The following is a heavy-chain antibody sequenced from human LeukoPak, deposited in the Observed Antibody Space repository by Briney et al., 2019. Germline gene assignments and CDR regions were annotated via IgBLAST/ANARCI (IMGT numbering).Heavy chain of an antibody. CDR1: GFTFSSYG. V-gene: IGHV3-30*02. CDR2: IRYDGSNK. CDR3: ARGLAYYYDSRAYFLDY. D-gene: IGHD3-22*01. Sequence: PGGSLRLSCAASGFTFSSYGMHWVRQAPGKGLEWVAFIRYDGSNKCYADYVKGRFTISRDNSKNTLYLQMNSLRPENTAVYYCARGLAYYYDSRAYFLDYWGQGTLVTVSS. J-gene: IGHJ4*02.